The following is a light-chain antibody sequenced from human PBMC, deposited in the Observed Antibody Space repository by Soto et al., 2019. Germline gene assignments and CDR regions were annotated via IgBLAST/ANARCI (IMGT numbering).Light chain of an antibody. J-gene: IGKJ5*01. CDR1: QSVSGY. CDR3: QQRYNWPIT. CDR2: ADS. V-gene: IGKV3-11*01. Sequence: TQSPATLSLSPGETATIPCRASQSVSGYIGWYQQKPGQAPRLLIYADSNLASGIPARFSGSGSGTDFTLTISSLEPDDFSVYYCQQRYNWPITFGQGTRLEI.